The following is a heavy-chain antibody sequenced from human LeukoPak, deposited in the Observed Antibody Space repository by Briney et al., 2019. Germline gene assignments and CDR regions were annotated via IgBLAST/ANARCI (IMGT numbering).Heavy chain of an antibody. CDR3: AREWYNWNERCRFDY. J-gene: IGHJ4*02. V-gene: IGHV1-2*02. Sequence: ASVKVSCKASGYTFTNYDINWVRQATGQGLEWMGWINPNSGGTNYAQKFQGRVTMTRDTSISTAYMELSRLRSDDTAVYYCAREWYNWNERCRFDYWGQGTLVTVSS. CDR2: INPNSGGT. CDR1: GYTFTNYD. D-gene: IGHD1-20*01.